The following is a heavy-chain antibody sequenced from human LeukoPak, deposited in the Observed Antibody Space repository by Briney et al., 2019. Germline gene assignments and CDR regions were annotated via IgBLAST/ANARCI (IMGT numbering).Heavy chain of an antibody. Sequence: PGGSLRLSSAASGFTFSSHSMNWVRQAPGKGLEWVSSFGTRSSSIYYADSVKGRFTITRDNASNSLYLQMNSLKAEDTAVYYCARERDEGVDYWGQGTLVTVSS. V-gene: IGHV3-21*01. CDR2: FGTRSSSI. CDR3: ARERDEGVDY. D-gene: IGHD5-24*01. CDR1: GFTFSSHS. J-gene: IGHJ4*02.